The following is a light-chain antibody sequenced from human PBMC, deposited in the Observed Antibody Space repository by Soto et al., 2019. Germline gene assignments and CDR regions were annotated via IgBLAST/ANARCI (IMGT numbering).Light chain of an antibody. CDR3: QHSTSYSEA. CDR2: KAS. CDR1: QTISSW. Sequence: IQSTQYHYKLYGSVLDRVTITFLASQTISSWLAWYQQKPGKAPKLLIYKASTLKSGVPSRFSGSGSGTEFTLTISSLQPDDFAPYYCQHSTSYSEAFGQGTKVDI. V-gene: IGKV1-5*03. J-gene: IGKJ1*01.